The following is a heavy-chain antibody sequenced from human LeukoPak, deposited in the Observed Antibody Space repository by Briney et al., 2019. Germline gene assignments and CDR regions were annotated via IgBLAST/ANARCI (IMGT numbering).Heavy chain of an antibody. V-gene: IGHV4-59*08. J-gene: IGHJ4*02. CDR1: GTSITSYY. CDR3: AKWASDNRAFDL. Sequence: SEPLSLTCTVSGTSITSYYWNWIRQAPGQGPEWIGYGHYSGNTKYNPPRKSRVTISVDTSKNQFSLRLSSVTAADTAVYFCAKWASDNRAFDLWGQGTLVTVSS. CDR2: GHYSGNT. D-gene: IGHD2-8*01.